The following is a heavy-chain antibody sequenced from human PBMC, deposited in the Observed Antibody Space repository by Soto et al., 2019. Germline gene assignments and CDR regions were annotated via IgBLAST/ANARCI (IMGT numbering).Heavy chain of an antibody. V-gene: IGHV1-18*01. CDR1: GYTFTGYG. CDR3: ARDRSSTWIQPNYYYGMDV. Sequence: VASVKVSCKASGYTFTGYGISWVRQAPGQGLEWMGWISAYNGNTNYAQKLQGRVTMTTDTSTSTAYMELRSLRSDDTAVYYCARDRSSTWIQPNYYYGMDVWGQGTTVTVSS. J-gene: IGHJ6*02. CDR2: ISAYNGNT. D-gene: IGHD5-18*01.